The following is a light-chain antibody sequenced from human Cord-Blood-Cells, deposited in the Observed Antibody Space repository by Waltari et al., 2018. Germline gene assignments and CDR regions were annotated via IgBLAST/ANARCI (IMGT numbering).Light chain of an antibody. CDR3: QQRSNWPLT. CDR2: DAS. Sequence: EIVLKQSPATLSLSPGERATLSCRASQSVSSYLAWYQQQPGQAPRLLIYDASNRATGIPARFSGSGSGTDFTLTISSLEPEDFAVYYCQQRSNWPLTFGGGTKVEIK. CDR1: QSVSSY. J-gene: IGKJ4*01. V-gene: IGKV3-11*01.